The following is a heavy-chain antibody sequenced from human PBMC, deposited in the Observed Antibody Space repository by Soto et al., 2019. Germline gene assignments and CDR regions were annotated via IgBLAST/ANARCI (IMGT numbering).Heavy chain of an antibody. D-gene: IGHD6-6*01. CDR2: INAGNGNT. CDR3: ARSGSLEGLEYSSSVGAFDI. CDR1: GYTFTSYA. V-gene: IGHV1-3*01. J-gene: IGHJ3*02. Sequence: ASVKVSCKASGYTFTSYAMHWVRQAPGQRLEWMGWINAGNGNTKYSQKFQGRVTITRDTSASTAYMELSSLRSEDTAVYYCARSGSLEGLEYSSSVGAFDIWGQGTMVTVSS.